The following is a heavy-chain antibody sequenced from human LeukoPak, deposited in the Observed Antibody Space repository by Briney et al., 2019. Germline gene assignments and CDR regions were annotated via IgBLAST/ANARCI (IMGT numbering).Heavy chain of an antibody. CDR3: AREEALPQRHIVVVTATYYYYGMDV. Sequence: GASVKVSCKASGYTFTGYYMHWVRQAPGQGLEWMGRINPNSGGTNYAQKFQGRVTMTRDTSISTAYMELSSLRSEDTAVYYCAREEALPQRHIVVVTATYYYYGMDVWGQGTTVTVSS. D-gene: IGHD2-21*02. CDR1: GYTFTGYY. CDR2: INPNSGGT. J-gene: IGHJ6*02. V-gene: IGHV1-2*06.